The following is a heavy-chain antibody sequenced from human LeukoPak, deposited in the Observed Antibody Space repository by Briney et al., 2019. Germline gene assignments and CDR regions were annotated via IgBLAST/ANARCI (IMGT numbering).Heavy chain of an antibody. D-gene: IGHD3-3*01. CDR3: ARCDYDFWSGYYYYYYMDV. CDR2: IIPILGIA. CDR1: GGTFSSYA. J-gene: IGHJ6*03. Sequence: ASVKVSCKASGGTFSSYAISWVRQAPGQGLEWMGRIIPILGIANYAQKFQGRVTITTDESTSTAYMELSSLRSEDTAVYYCARCDYDFWSGYYYYYYMDVWGKGTTVTVSS. V-gene: IGHV1-69*04.